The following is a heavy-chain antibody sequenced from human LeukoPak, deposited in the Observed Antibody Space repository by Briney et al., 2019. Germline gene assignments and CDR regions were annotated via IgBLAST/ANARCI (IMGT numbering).Heavy chain of an antibody. CDR1: AGSISSYY. CDR2: IYYSGST. CDR3: ASSRGYCSGGSCYSPNWFDP. V-gene: IGHV4-59*08. Sequence: KTSETLSLTCTVSAGSISSYYWNWIRQPQGKGLEWIGYIYYSGSTNNKPSLKSRVTISVDTSKNQFSLKLSSVTAADTAVYYCASSRGYCSGGSCYSPNWFDPWGQGTLVTVSS. J-gene: IGHJ5*02. D-gene: IGHD2-15*01.